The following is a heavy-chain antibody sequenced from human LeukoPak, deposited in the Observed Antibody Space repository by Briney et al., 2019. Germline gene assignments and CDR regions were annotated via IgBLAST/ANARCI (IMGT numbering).Heavy chain of an antibody. D-gene: IGHD3-10*01. Sequence: GGSLRLSCAASGFTVSSYAMNWVRQAPGKGLEWVATISTSGGSTYYADFVKGRFTISRDNSKNTLYLQMNSLRAEDTAVYCAKNGHGSGSYYPRTKYYFDYWGQGTLVTVSS. CDR2: ISTSGGST. CDR3: AKNGHGSGSYYPRTKYYFDY. J-gene: IGHJ4*02. V-gene: IGHV3-23*01. CDR1: GFTVSSYA.